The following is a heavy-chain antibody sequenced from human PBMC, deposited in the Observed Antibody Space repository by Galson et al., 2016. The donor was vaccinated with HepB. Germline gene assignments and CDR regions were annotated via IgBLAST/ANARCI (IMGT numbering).Heavy chain of an antibody. V-gene: IGHV4-61*08. J-gene: IGHJ6*02. CDR3: AGEVGFFGESV. CDR2: SYYRGST. Sequence: LSLTCGVSGASISSGGYSWSWIRQPPGKGLEWIGQSYYRGSTSYKSSLKSRVSISVDMSKNQVSLKLSSVTAADTAVYYCAGEVGFFGESVWGQGTTVIVSS. D-gene: IGHD3-10*01. CDR1: GASISSGGYS.